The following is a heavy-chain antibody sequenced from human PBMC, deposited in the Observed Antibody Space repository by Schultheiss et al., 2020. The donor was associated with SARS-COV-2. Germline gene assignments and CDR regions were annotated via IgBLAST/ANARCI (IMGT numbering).Heavy chain of an antibody. V-gene: IGHV3-11*01. Sequence: GESLKLSCAASGFTLSDYYMSWIRQAPGKGLEWVAYISGSGSTIYYADSVKGLFTISRDNAKNLLYLQVNSLRAGDTAVYYCARDMSNGGYDLWGQGTLVTVSS. D-gene: IGHD4-17*01. CDR1: GFTLSDYY. CDR2: ISGSGSTI. J-gene: IGHJ5*02. CDR3: ARDMSNGGYDL.